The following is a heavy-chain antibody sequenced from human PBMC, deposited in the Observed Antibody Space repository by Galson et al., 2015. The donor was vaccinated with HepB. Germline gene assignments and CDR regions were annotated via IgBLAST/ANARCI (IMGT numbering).Heavy chain of an antibody. V-gene: IGHV1-69*13. J-gene: IGHJ4*01. CDR2: IIPIFGTA. Sequence: SVKVSCKASGGTFSSYAISWVRQAPGQGLEWMGGIIPIFGTANYAQKFQGRVTITADESTSTAYMELSSLRSEDTAVYYCAKSRAHEYYYDSSGEYYFDYSGPGTLVTVS. D-gene: IGHD3-22*01. CDR1: GGTFSSYA. CDR3: AKSRAHEYYYDSSGEYYFDY.